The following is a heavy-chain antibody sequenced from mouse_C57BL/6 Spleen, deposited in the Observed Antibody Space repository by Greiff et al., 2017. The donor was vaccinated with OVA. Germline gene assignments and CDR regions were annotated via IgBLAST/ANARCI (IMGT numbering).Heavy chain of an antibody. D-gene: IGHD1-1*01. J-gene: IGHJ2*01. V-gene: IGHV1-22*01. CDR1: GYTFTDYN. CDR2: INPNNGGT. Sequence: EVQLQQSGPELVKPGASVKMSCKASGYTFTDYNMHWVKQSHGKSLEWIGYINPNNGGTSYNQKFKGKATLTVNKSPSTAYMELRCLTSEDSAVYYCARSIVATDYWGKGTTLTVSS. CDR3: ARSIVATDY.